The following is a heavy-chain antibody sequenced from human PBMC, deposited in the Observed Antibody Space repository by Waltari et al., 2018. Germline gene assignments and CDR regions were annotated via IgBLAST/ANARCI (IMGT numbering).Heavy chain of an antibody. Sequence: QLLQSGGGPVQPGGSLRLSCAASGFAFGRYVLAWVRQSQRQGLEWVSVISTYATTICYSDAVRGRSTISRDNSNNIVSLQMDSLRVEDTAMYYCARLKSLDSRWFYSFDLWGQGTLVTVS. CDR3: ARLKSLDSRWFYSFDL. J-gene: IGHJ4*01. CDR2: ISTYATTI. V-gene: IGHV3-23*01. D-gene: IGHD2-15*01. CDR1: GFAFGRYV.